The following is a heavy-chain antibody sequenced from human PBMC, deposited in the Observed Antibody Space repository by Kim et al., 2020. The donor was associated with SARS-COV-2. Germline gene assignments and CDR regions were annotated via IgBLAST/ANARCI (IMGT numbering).Heavy chain of an antibody. D-gene: IGHD6-13*01. CDR1: GGSFSGYY. CDR2: INHSGST. V-gene: IGHV4-34*01. CDR3: SRALGGAAAGTLVWYYYYYMDV. Sequence: SETLSLTCAVYGGSFSGYYWSWIRQPPGKGLEWIGEINHSGSTNYNPSLKSRVTISVDTSKNQFSLKLSSVTAADTAGYYCSRALGGAAAGTLVWYYYYYMDVWGEGTTVTASS. J-gene: IGHJ6*03.